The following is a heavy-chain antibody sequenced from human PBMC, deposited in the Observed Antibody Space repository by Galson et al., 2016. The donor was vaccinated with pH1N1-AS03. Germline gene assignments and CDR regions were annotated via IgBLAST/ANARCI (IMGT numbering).Heavy chain of an antibody. J-gene: IGHJ3*02. V-gene: IGHV3-30*02. D-gene: IGHD1-20*01. CDR3: AKEGYNRNDGPFVGAFDI. CDR2: IRDDGGDK. Sequence: SLRLSCAASLGSGFTFSGYYMHWVRQAPGKWLEWVAFIRDDGGDKYYAESVKGRFTISRDNSKNTLYLQMNSLSAEDTAVYYGAKEGYNRNDGPFVGAFDIWGQGTTVTVSS. CDR1: LGSGFTFSGYY.